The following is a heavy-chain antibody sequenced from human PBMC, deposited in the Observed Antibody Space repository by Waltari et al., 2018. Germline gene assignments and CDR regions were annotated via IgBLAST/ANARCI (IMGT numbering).Heavy chain of an antibody. V-gene: IGHV4-34*01. Sequence: QVQLQQWGAGLMKPSETLSLTCAVYGGSFSGYYWTWIRQHPGKGMEWIGEIKDSGSTNYNSSLKTRVSISLDTSKNQFSLKLTSVTAADTALYYCARHGRIRAVALIDYWGQGTLVTVSS. CDR2: IKDSGST. D-gene: IGHD2-15*01. CDR3: ARHGRIRAVALIDY. CDR1: GGSFSGYY. J-gene: IGHJ4*02.